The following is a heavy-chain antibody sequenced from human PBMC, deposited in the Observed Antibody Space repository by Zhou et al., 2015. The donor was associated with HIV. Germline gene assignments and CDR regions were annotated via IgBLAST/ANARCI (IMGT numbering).Heavy chain of an antibody. CDR2: INPKSGGT. J-gene: IGHJ5*02. Sequence: QVQLVQSGAEVKKPGASLKVSCKASEYTFTDYYVHWVRQAPGQGLEWMGWINPKSGGTNYAQKFQGRVTMTRDTSISTAYMELTRLRSDDTAIYYCARVARRGSSRTENWFDPWGQGTLVTVSS. V-gene: IGHV1-2*02. CDR1: EYTFTDYY. D-gene: IGHD6-13*01. CDR3: ARVARRGSSRTENWFDP.